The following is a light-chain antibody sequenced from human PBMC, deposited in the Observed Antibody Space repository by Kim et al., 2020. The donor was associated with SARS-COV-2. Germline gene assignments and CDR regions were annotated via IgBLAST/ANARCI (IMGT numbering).Light chain of an antibody. Sequence: PGEGATLSCSASQSIDIHLAWYQHKPGQAPRLLIYDAFNRATGIPDRFSGSGSGTDFTLTIGSLEPEDFAIYYCQQRNNWPPAVTFGGGTKVDIK. CDR2: DAF. CDR3: QQRNNWPPAVT. J-gene: IGKJ4*01. CDR1: QSIDIH. V-gene: IGKV3-11*01.